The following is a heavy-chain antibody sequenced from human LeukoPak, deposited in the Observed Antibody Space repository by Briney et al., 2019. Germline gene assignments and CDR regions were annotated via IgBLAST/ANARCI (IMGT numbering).Heavy chain of an antibody. V-gene: IGHV3-48*03. CDR2: ISSSGSTI. D-gene: IGHD1-1*01. J-gene: IGHJ4*02. CDR3: ARAENWIFDY. CDR1: GFTLSSYE. Sequence: PGGSLRLSCAASGFTLSSYEMNWVRQAPGKGLEWVSYISSSGSTIYYADSVKGRFTISRDNAKNSLYLQMNSLRAEDTAVYYCARAENWIFDYWGQGTLVTVSS.